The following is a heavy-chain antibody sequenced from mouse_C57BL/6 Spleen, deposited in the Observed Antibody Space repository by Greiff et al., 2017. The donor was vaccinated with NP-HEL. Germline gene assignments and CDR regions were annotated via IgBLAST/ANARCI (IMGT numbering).Heavy chain of an antibody. CDR2: INPYNGGT. Sequence: EVQLQQSGPVLVKPGASVKMSCKASGYTFTDYYMNWVKQSHGKSLEWIGVINPYNGGTSYNQKFKGKATLTVDKSSSTAYMELNSLTSEDAAVYYCARRFDGYYVGFGYWGQGTTLTVSS. CDR1: GYTFTDYY. J-gene: IGHJ2*01. CDR3: ARRFDGYYVGFGY. V-gene: IGHV1-19*01. D-gene: IGHD2-3*01.